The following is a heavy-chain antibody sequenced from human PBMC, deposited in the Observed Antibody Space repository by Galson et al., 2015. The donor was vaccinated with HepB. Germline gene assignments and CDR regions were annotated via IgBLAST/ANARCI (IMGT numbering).Heavy chain of an antibody. V-gene: IGHV3-43D*03. J-gene: IGHJ4*02. CDR3: AKGVGSGWDNYFDY. CDR1: GFTFDDYA. CDR2: ISWDGGST. Sequence: SLRLSCAASGFTFDDYAMHWVRPAPGKGLEWVSLISWDGGSTYYADSVKGRFTISRDNSKNSLYLQMNSLRAEDTALYYCAKGVGSGWDNYFDYWGQGTLVTVSS. D-gene: IGHD6-19*01.